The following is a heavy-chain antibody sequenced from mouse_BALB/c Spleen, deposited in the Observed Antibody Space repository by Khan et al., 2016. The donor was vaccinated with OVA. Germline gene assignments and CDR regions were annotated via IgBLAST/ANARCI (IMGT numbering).Heavy chain of an antibody. CDR3: ANHGSSSAWLTY. J-gene: IGHJ3*01. D-gene: IGHD1-1*01. V-gene: IGHV1-4*01. Sequence: VQLQESGAELATPGASVKMSCKASGYTFTSYWMHWVKQKPGQGLEWIGYINPSTGYTESNPRFKDKATLTADKSSSTAYMQLSSLTSEESAVYYCANHGSSSAWLTYWGQGTLVTVSA. CDR1: GYTFTSYW. CDR2: INPSTGYT.